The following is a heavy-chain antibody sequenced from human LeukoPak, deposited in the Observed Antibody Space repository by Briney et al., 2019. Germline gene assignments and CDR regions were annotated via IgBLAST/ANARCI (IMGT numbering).Heavy chain of an antibody. Sequence: SETLSLTCAVSGDSISSSNWWSWVRQPPEKGLEWIGEIYHSGNTNYNPPLKSRVTISLDKSKNQFSLKLNSVTAADTAVYYCAKSNGYGLIDIWGQGTMVTVSS. CDR1: GDSISSSNW. J-gene: IGHJ3*02. CDR2: IYHSGNT. D-gene: IGHD3-22*01. V-gene: IGHV4-4*02. CDR3: AKSNGYGLIDI.